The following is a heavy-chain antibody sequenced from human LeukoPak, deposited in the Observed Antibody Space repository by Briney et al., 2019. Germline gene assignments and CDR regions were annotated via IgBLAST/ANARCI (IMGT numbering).Heavy chain of an antibody. CDR1: GHTFTSYY. V-gene: IGHV1-2*02. CDR2: INPNSGGT. J-gene: IGHJ4*02. Sequence: ASVKVSCKASGHTFTSYYMHWVRQAPGQGLEWMGWINPNSGGTNYAQKFQGRVTMTRDTSISTAYMELSRLRSDDTAVYYCAREDSGYSYGLFDYWGQGTLVTVSS. CDR3: AREDSGYSYGLFDY. D-gene: IGHD5-18*01.